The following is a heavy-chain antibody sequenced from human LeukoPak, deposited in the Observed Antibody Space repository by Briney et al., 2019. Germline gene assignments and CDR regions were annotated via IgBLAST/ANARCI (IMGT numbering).Heavy chain of an antibody. CDR2: ISSGSSYI. J-gene: IGHJ6*02. V-gene: IGHV3-21*01. CDR1: GFTFSTYW. D-gene: IGHD2-2*03. Sequence: GGSLRLSCAASGFTFSTYWMHWVRQAPGKGLEWVSSISSGSSYIYYADSVKGRFTISRDNAENSLYLQMNSLRAEDTAVYYCARAGVGFLFGMDVWGQGTTVTVSS. CDR3: ARAGVGFLFGMDV.